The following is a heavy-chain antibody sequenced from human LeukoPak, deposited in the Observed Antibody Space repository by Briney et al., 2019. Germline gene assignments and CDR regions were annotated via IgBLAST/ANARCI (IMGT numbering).Heavy chain of an antibody. V-gene: IGHV4-34*01. J-gene: IGHJ4*02. CDR1: GGSFSGYY. CDR3: ARRGAWIAAAGPYGVDY. D-gene: IGHD6-13*01. CDR2: INHSGST. Sequence: NPSETLSLTCAVYGGSFSGYYWSWIRQPPGKGLEWIGEINHSGSTNYNPSLKSRVTISVDTSKNQFSLKLSSVTAADTAVYYCARRGAWIAAAGPYGVDYWGQGTLVTVSS.